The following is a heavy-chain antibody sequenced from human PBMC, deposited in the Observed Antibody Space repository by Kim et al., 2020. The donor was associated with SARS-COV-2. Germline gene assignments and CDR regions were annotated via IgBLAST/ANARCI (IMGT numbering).Heavy chain of an antibody. CDR1: GGSISSYY. CDR3: ARVVWSGYYSGGAFDI. CDR2: IYYSGST. J-gene: IGHJ3*02. V-gene: IGHV4-59*01. Sequence: SETLSLTCTVSGGSISSYYWSWIRQPPGKGLEWIGYIYYSGSTNYNPSLKSRVTISVDTSKNQFSLKLSSVTAADTAVYYCARVVWSGYYSGGAFDIWGQGTMVTVSS. D-gene: IGHD3-3*01.